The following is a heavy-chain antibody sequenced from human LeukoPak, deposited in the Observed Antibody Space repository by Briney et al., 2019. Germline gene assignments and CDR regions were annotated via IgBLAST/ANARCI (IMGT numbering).Heavy chain of an antibody. J-gene: IGHJ4*02. D-gene: IGHD5-18*01. CDR3: AKGVISYSPIDC. Sequence: GGSLRLSCAASGFTFSSCAMSWVRRAPGKGLEWVSAISGSGGSTYYADSVKGRFTISRDNSKNTLYLQMNSLRAGDTAVYYCAKGVISYSPIDCWGQGTLVTVSS. CDR2: ISGSGGST. CDR1: GFTFSSCA. V-gene: IGHV3-23*01.